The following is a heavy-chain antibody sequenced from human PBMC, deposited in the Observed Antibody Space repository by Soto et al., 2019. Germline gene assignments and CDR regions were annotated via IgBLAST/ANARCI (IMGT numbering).Heavy chain of an antibody. J-gene: IGHJ5*02. CDR3: ERYGEYQAPFDP. CDR2: TYYSGST. Sequence: QVQLQESGPGLVKPSETLSLTCTVSGGSISSYYWCWIRQPPGKGLEWIGYTYYSGSTNYNPSLKSRANIPVATSKNQFSLKLSSVTAADTAVYYCERYGEYQAPFDPWGQGTLVTVSS. V-gene: IGHV4-59*01. CDR1: GGSISSYY. D-gene: IGHD4-17*01.